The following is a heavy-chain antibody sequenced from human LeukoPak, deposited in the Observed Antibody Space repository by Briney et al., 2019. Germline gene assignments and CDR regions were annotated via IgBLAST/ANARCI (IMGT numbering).Heavy chain of an antibody. CDR1: EFTFSTYL. CDR2: IKQDGSEK. J-gene: IGHJ2*01. D-gene: IGHD2-15*01. V-gene: IGHV3-7*01. Sequence: AGGSLRLSCAASEFTFSTYLMTWVRQAPGKGLEWVANIKQDGSEKYYADSVRGRFTISRDDGKKSLYLQMNSLRVEDTAVYYCATHSFGWYFDLWGRGTLVTVSS. CDR3: ATHSFGWYFDL.